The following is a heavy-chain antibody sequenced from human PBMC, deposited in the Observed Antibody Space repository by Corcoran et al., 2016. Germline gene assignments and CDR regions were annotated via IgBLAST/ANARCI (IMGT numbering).Heavy chain of an antibody. J-gene: IGHJ6*02. CDR2: IKSKTDGGTT. V-gene: IGHV3-15*01. CDR1: GFTFSNAW. Sequence: EVQLVESGGGLVKPGGSLRLSCVASGFTFSNAWMSWVRQAPGKGLEWVGRIKSKTDGGTTDYAAPVKGRFTISRDDSKNTLYLQMNSLKTEDTAVYYCTTALGYCTNGVCYTDYYYYGMDVWGQGTTVTVSS. D-gene: IGHD2-8*01. CDR3: TTALGYCTNGVCYTDYYYYGMDV.